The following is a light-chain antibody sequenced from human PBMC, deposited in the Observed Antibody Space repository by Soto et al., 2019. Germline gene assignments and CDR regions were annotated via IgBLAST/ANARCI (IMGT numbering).Light chain of an antibody. V-gene: IGKV1-33*01. J-gene: IGKJ4*01. CDR1: QDISNY. Sequence: DIQMTQSPSSLSASVGDRVTITCQASQDISNYLNWYQQKPGKAPKILIYDVSVLEAGVPSRFSGGGPGTHFTLTISSLQAEDAATYYCQQFDNLPLTFAGGTKVEIK. CDR3: QQFDNLPLT. CDR2: DVS.